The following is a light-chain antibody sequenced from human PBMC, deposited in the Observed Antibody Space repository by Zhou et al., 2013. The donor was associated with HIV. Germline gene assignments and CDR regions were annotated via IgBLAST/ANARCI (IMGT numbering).Light chain of an antibody. CDR1: QDISNY. V-gene: IGKV1-33*01. CDR3: QQYDNLPRT. CDR2: DAS. J-gene: IGKJ5*01. Sequence: DIQMTQSPSSLSASVGDRVTITCQASQDISNYLNWYQQKPGKAPKLLIYDASNLETGVPSRFSGSGSGTDFTFTISSLQPEDIATYFCQQYDNLPRTFGQGHDWRLN.